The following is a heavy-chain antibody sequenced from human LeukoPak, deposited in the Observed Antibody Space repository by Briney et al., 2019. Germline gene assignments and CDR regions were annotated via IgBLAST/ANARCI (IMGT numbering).Heavy chain of an antibody. D-gene: IGHD3-10*01. Sequence: PGGSLRLSCAASGFTFNSHGMHWVRQAPGQGLEWVALIWYDGSNKYYVESVKGRSTISRDNSMSTLYLQMDSLRAEDTAVYYCARANYYSSGSYYGMDVWGQGTTVTVSS. J-gene: IGHJ6*02. CDR3: ARANYYSSGSYYGMDV. CDR2: IWYDGSNK. CDR1: GFTFNSHG. V-gene: IGHV3-33*01.